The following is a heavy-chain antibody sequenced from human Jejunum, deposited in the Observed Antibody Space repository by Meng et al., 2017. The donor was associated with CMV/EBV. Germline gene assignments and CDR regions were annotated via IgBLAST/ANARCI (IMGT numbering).Heavy chain of an antibody. V-gene: IGHV3-7*01. Sequence: LRLSCAASGVTFGNFWMNWVRQAPGRGLEWVANIKPDGSAEYYVDSVKGRFTISRDNPKNSLYLQMNSLKDEDTAVYYCLGGHYTGSWGQGTLVTVSS. CDR3: LGGHYTGS. J-gene: IGHJ5*02. CDR1: GVTFGNFW. D-gene: IGHD3-3*01. CDR2: IKPDGSAE.